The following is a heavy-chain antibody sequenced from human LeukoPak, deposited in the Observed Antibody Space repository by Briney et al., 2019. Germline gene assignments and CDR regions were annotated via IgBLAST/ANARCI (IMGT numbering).Heavy chain of an antibody. V-gene: IGHV3-23*01. CDR3: AKAVPTIAARLCWFDP. CDR1: GFTFSSYA. J-gene: IGHJ5*02. D-gene: IGHD6-6*01. CDR2: ISGSGGST. Sequence: GGSLRLSCAASGFTFSSYAMSWVRQAPGKGLEWVSAISGSGGSTYYADSVKGRFTISRDNSKNTLYLQMNSLRAEDTAVCYCAKAVPTIAARLCWFDPWGQGTLVTVSS.